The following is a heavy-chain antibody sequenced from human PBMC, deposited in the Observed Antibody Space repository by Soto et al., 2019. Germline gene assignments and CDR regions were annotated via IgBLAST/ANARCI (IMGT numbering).Heavy chain of an antibody. V-gene: IGHV1-18*01. Sequence: QVQLVQSGAEVKKPGASVKVSCKASGYTFTSYGISWVRQAPGQGLEWMGWISAYNGNTNYAQKLQGRVTMTTDTSTSTAYMELRSLRSDDTAVYYCASTYYYGSGSYYPQPPDYWGQGTLVTVSS. CDR2: ISAYNGNT. CDR1: GYTFTSYG. D-gene: IGHD3-10*01. CDR3: ASTYYYGSGSYYPQPPDY. J-gene: IGHJ4*02.